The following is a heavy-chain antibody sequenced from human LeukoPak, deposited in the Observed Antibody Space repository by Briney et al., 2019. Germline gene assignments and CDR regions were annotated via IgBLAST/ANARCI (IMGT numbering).Heavy chain of an antibody. D-gene: IGHD2/OR15-2a*01. CDR2: ISSSSSYI. Sequence: GGSLRLSCAASGFTFSSYAMHWVRQAPGKGLEWVSSISSSSSYIYYADSVKGRFTISRDNAKNSLYLQMNSLRAEDTAVYYCARELLYDFFDYWGQGTLVTVSS. J-gene: IGHJ4*02. CDR3: ARELLYDFFDY. CDR1: GFTFSSYA. V-gene: IGHV3-21*01.